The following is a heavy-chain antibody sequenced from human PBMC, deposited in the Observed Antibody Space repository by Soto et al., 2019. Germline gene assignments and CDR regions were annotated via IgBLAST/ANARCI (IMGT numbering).Heavy chain of an antibody. J-gene: IGHJ6*02. CDR3: ARDMGATLYYYGMDV. CDR2: IYYSGST. D-gene: IGHD1-26*01. CDR1: GSSISSYY. Sequence: SETLSLTCTVSGSSISSYYWSWIRQPPGKGLEWIGYIYYSGSTNYNPSLKSRVTISVDTSKNQFSLKLSSVTAADTAVYYCARDMGATLYYYGMDVWGQGTTVTVSS. V-gene: IGHV4-59*01.